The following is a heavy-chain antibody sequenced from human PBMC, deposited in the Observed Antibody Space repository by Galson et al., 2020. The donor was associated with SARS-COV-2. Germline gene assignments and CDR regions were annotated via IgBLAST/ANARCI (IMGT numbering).Heavy chain of an antibody. D-gene: IGHD5-18*01. J-gene: IGHJ3*02. Sequence: ASVKVSCKASGYTFTTHYIHWVRQAPGQGLEWMGRFSCYNGGTEYAQKFQGRVTMTRDTSITTAYMELSRLSSDDTAIYYCARETIIQRAFDIWGQGTLVTVSS. V-gene: IGHV1-2*06. CDR2: FSCYNGGT. CDR1: GYTFTTHY. CDR3: ARETIIQRAFDI.